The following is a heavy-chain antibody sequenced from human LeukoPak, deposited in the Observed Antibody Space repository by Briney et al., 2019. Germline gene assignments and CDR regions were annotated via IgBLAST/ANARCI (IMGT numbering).Heavy chain of an antibody. V-gene: IGHV3-7*01. J-gene: IGHJ3*02. Sequence: GGSLRLSCAVSGVTFSNYWMSWVRQAPGKGQEWVANIKQDGSEKYYVDSVKGRFTIVRDNAKNSLDLQMNSLRAEDTAVYYCVRDAMSSGGAFDIWGQGTMIIVSS. D-gene: IGHD3-10*01. CDR1: GVTFSNYW. CDR2: IKQDGSEK. CDR3: VRDAMSSGGAFDI.